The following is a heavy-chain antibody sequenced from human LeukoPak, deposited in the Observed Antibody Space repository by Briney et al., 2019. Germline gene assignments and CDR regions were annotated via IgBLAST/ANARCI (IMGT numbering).Heavy chain of an antibody. Sequence: SETLSLTCAVYGGSFSGYYWSWIRQPPGKGLEWIGEINHSGSTNYNPSLKSRVTISVDTSKNQFSLKLSSVTAADTAVYYCARDRGYYDILTGSKTGYWGQGTLVTVSS. CDR1: GGSFSGYY. J-gene: IGHJ4*02. V-gene: IGHV4-34*01. CDR2: INHSGST. D-gene: IGHD3-9*01. CDR3: ARDRGYYDILTGSKTGY.